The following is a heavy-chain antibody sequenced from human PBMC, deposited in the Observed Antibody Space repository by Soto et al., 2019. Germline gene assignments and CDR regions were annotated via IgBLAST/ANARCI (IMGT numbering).Heavy chain of an antibody. CDR3: ARIITMVRGVYYYYGMDV. CDR2: IYYSGST. CDR1: GGSVSSGSYY. V-gene: IGHV4-61*01. Sequence: SETLSLTCTVSGGSVSSGSYYWSWIRQPPGKGLEWIGYIYYSGSTNYNPSLKSRVTISVDTSKTQFVLKLSSVTAADTAVYYCARIITMVRGVYYYYGMDVWGQGTTVTVSS. J-gene: IGHJ6*02. D-gene: IGHD3-10*01.